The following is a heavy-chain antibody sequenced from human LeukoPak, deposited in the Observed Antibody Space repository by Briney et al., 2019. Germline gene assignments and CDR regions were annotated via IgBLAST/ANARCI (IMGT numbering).Heavy chain of an antibody. CDR2: IYYSGST. CDR1: GGSISSGGYY. Sequence: SETLSLTCTVSGGSISSGGYYWSWIRQHPGKGLEWIGYIYYSGSTYYNPSLKSRATISVDTSKNQFSLKLSSVTAADTAVYYCARDSGYCSGGSCYPSAYFDYWGQGTLVTVSS. V-gene: IGHV4-31*03. D-gene: IGHD2-15*01. CDR3: ARDSGYCSGGSCYPSAYFDY. J-gene: IGHJ4*02.